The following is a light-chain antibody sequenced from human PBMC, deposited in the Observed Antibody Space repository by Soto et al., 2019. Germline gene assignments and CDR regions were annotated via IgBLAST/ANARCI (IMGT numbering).Light chain of an antibody. Sequence: EIVLTQSPGTLSLSPGERATLSCRSSQSISSSWLAWYQQKPGQAPRLLIYDASSRATGIPDRFSGSGSGTDFTLTISRLEPEDFAMYYCQQYGSSPLITFGPGTKVDIK. V-gene: IGKV3-20*01. CDR2: DAS. J-gene: IGKJ3*01. CDR3: QQYGSSPLIT. CDR1: QSISSSW.